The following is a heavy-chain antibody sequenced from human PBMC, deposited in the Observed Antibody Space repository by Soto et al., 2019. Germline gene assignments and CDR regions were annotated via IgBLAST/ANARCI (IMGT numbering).Heavy chain of an antibody. V-gene: IGHV3-30-3*01. D-gene: IGHD3-22*01. CDR1: GFTFSSYE. Sequence: QVQLVESGGGVVQPGMSLRLSCVGSGFTFSSYEIHWVRQAPGKGLEWVAIISHDGSKYYADSVKGRFTISRDNSKNTVYVQMNSLRAEDTAVYYCARETRYYDRSGYYYFDYWGQGTLVTVTS. CDR3: ARETRYYDRSGYYYFDY. CDR2: ISHDGSK. J-gene: IGHJ4*02.